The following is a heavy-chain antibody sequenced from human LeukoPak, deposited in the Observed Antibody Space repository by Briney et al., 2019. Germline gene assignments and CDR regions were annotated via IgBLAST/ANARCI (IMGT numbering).Heavy chain of an antibody. Sequence: GGSLRLSCAASEFTFSSHWMHWVRQAPGKGLVWVSRIISDGTSTSNADSVKGRFTISRDNAKNTLYLQMNSLRAEDTAVYYCARGHVPGSDRHWDYWGQGILVTVSS. D-gene: IGHD3-10*01. CDR3: ARGHVPGSDRHWDY. V-gene: IGHV3-74*01. CDR1: EFTFSSHW. CDR2: IISDGTST. J-gene: IGHJ4*02.